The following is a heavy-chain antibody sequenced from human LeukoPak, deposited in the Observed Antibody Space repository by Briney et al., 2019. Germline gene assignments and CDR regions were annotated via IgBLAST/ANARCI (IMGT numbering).Heavy chain of an antibody. D-gene: IGHD1-14*01. Sequence: SETLSLTCTVSGGSISSSSFYWGWIRQPPGTGPEWIGSIDYRGSAYYNPSLKSRVTISGDTSKNQFSLKLSPVTAADTAVYYCARRRTTGWQAFDIWGQGTLVTVPS. V-gene: IGHV4-39*01. J-gene: IGHJ3*02. CDR3: ARRRTTGWQAFDI. CDR1: GGSISSSSFY. CDR2: IDYRGSA.